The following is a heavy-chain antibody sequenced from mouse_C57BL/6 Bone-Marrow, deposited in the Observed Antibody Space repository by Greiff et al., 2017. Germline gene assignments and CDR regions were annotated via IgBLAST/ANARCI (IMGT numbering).Heavy chain of an antibody. D-gene: IGHD2-2*01. Sequence: EVKVVESGGGLVQPGGSLKLSCAASGFTFSDYGMAWVRQAPRKGPEWVAFISNLAYSIYYADTVTGRFTISRENAKNTLYLEMSSLRSEDTAMYYCARHKRNGYDWYFDYWGQGTTLTVSS. CDR3: ARHKRNGYDWYFDY. J-gene: IGHJ2*01. V-gene: IGHV5-15*01. CDR2: ISNLAYSI. CDR1: GFTFSDYG.